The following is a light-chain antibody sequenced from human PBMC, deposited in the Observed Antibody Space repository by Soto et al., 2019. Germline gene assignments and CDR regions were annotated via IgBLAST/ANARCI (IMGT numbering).Light chain of an antibody. J-gene: IGKJ1*01. Sequence: DIVMTQSPNSLAVSLGERATISCKSSQSVLDRSNNKNYLAWYQQKPGQPPKMLIYWASTRQYGVPDRFSGSGSGTDFTLTISGLQSEDVEVYYCHQYNSSPQTLGLRTQVDI. CDR2: WAS. V-gene: IGKV4-1*01. CDR3: HQYNSSPQT. CDR1: QSVLDRSNNKNY.